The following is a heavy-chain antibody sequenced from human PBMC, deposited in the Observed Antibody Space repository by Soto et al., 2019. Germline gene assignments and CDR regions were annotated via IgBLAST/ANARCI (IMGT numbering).Heavy chain of an antibody. CDR2: ISGSDGNI. CDR1: GFTFSDSF. CDR3: AGDQGPNYMAV. Sequence: QVQLVESGGGLVKPGGSLRLSCAASGFTFSDSFMSWSRQTPGKGLEWLSYISGSDGNIYYAYSVRGRFTISTDNAKNSVYLQMNSLRAEDTAVYYCAGDQGPNYMAVWGKGTTVTVS. J-gene: IGHJ6*03. V-gene: IGHV3-11*01.